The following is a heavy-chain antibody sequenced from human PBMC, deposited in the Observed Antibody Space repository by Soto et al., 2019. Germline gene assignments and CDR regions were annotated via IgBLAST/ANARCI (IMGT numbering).Heavy chain of an antibody. J-gene: IGHJ5*02. Sequence: ASVKVSCKASGYTFTSYYMHWVRQAPGQGLEWMGWINPNSGGTNYAQKFQGRVTMTRDTSISTAYMELSRLRSDDTAVYYCARDLVGYYDILTGYPGTPTNWFDPWGQGTLVTVSS. D-gene: IGHD3-9*01. CDR3: ARDLVGYYDILTGYPGTPTNWFDP. V-gene: IGHV1-2*02. CDR2: INPNSGGT. CDR1: GYTFTSYY.